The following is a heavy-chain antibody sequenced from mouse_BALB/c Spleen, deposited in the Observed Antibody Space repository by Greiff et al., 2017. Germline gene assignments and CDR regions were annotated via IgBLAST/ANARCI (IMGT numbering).Heavy chain of an antibody. CDR2: ISYSGST. Sequence: DVKLQESGPGLVKPSQSLSLTCTVTGYSITSDYAWNWIRQFPGNKLEWMGYISYSGSTSYNPSIKSRISITRDTSKNQFFLQLNSVTTEDTATYYCARRGKIYDGYFYAMDYWGQGTSVTVSS. V-gene: IGHV3-2*02. J-gene: IGHJ4*01. CDR3: ARRGKIYDGYFYAMDY. CDR1: GYSITSDYA. D-gene: IGHD2-3*01.